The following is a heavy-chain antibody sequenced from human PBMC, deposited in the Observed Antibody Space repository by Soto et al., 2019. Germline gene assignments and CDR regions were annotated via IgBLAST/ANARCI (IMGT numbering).Heavy chain of an antibody. V-gene: IGHV3-66*01. CDR1: GFTVSGDY. D-gene: IGHD1-26*01. CDR2: IYRGGET. CDR3: ARDPGERNGMMD. Sequence: EVQVVESGGELVQPGGSLRLSCAASGFTVSGDYMNWVRQAPGKGLEWISVIYRGGETYYADSVKGRFTISRDNSENMVYLQMSSLRAEATAVYYCARDPGERNGMMDWGQGTTVTVSS. J-gene: IGHJ6*02.